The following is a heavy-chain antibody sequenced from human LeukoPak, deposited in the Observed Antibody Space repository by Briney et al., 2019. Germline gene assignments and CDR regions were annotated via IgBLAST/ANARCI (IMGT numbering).Heavy chain of an antibody. Sequence: PGGSLRFSCAASGFTFSSYAMSWVRQAPGKGLEWVSAISGSGGSTYYADSVKGRFTISRDNSKNTLYLQMNSLRAEDTAVYYCANDKGYCSSTSCYGHDYWGQGTLVTVSS. CDR3: ANDKGYCSSTSCYGHDY. CDR1: GFTFSSYA. J-gene: IGHJ4*02. CDR2: ISGSGGST. V-gene: IGHV3-23*01. D-gene: IGHD2-2*01.